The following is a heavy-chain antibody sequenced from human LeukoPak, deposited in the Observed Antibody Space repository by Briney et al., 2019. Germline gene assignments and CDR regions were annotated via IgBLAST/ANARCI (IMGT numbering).Heavy chain of an antibody. CDR2: ISAYNGNT. CDR1: GYTFTSYG. CDR3: ASFQKQV. J-gene: IGHJ4*02. Sequence: ASVKVSCKASGYTFTSYGISWVRQAPGQGLEWMGWISAYNGNTNYAQKPQGRVTMTTDTSTSTAYMELSSLRYEDTAVYYCASFQKQVWGQGTLVTVSS. V-gene: IGHV1-18*01.